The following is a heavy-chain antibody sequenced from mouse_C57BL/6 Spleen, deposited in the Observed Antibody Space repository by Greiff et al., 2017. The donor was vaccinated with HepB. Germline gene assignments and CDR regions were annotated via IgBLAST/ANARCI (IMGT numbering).Heavy chain of an antibody. D-gene: IGHD1-1*01. CDR1: GYTFTSYW. Sequence: VQLQQPGAELVKPGASVKLSCKASGYTFTSYWMQWVKQRPGQGLEWIGEIDPSDSYTNYNQKFKGKATLTVDTSSSTAYMQLSSLTSEDSAVYYCARGETTVVATDYAMDYWGQGTSVTVSS. V-gene: IGHV1-50*01. CDR3: ARGETTVVATDYAMDY. J-gene: IGHJ4*01. CDR2: IDPSDSYT.